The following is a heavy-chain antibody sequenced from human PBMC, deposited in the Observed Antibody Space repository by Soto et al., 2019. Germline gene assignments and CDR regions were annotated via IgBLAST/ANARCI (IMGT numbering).Heavy chain of an antibody. CDR2: TYYRSRWYN. J-gene: IGHJ6*03. D-gene: IGHD1-7*01. V-gene: IGHV6-1*01. CDR1: GDSVSSNSAA. CDR3: AGTTSHQWYYMDV. Sequence: SQTLSLTCAISGDSVSSNSAAWNWIRLSPSRGLEWLARTYYRSRWYNDYAVSVRSRITVNPDPSKNQFSLQLTSVTPEDTAVYYCAGTTSHQWYYMDVWGKGTTVTVFS.